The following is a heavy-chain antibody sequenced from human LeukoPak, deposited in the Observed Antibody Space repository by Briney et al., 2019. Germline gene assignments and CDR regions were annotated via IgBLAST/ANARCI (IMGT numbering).Heavy chain of an antibody. CDR1: GFTFSSYS. CDR3: ARDPFGSSWYSNWFDP. J-gene: IGHJ5*02. V-gene: IGHV3-48*01. D-gene: IGHD6-13*01. Sequence: GGSLRLSCAASGFTFSSYSMNWVRQAPGKGLEWVSYISSSSSTIYYADSVKGRFTISRDNSKNTLYLQMNSLRAEDTAVYYCARDPFGSSWYSNWFDPWGQGTLVTVSS. CDR2: ISSSSSTI.